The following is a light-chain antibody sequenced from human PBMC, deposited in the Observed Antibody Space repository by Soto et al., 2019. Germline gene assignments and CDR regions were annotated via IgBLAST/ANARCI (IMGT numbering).Light chain of an antibody. V-gene: IGKV3-15*01. J-gene: IGKJ1*01. CDR3: QQYNVYSWT. Sequence: EIVLTQSPATLSLFPGERATLSCRASQSVSSYLAWYQQKPGQAPRLLIYGASTRATAIPARFTGSGSGTEFTLTISSLQPDDFATYYCQQYNVYSWTFGQGTKVDIK. CDR1: QSVSSY. CDR2: GAS.